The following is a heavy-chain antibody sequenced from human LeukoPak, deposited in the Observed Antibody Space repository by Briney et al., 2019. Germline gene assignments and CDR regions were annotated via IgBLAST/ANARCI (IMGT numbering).Heavy chain of an antibody. Sequence: GGSLRLSCAASGFTFSNYAMHWVRQAPGKGLEWVAAISYDGNIEYYADSAKGRFTISRDNSKNTVLLQMNSLRVEDKAVYYCAKAVQTWSYYYGMDVWGQGTTVTVSS. CDR3: AKAVQTWSYYYGMDV. V-gene: IGHV3-30*18. J-gene: IGHJ6*02. D-gene: IGHD2-8*02. CDR2: ISYDGNIE. CDR1: GFTFSNYA.